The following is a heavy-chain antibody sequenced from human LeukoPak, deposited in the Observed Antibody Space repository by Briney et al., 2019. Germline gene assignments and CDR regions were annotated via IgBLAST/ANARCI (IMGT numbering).Heavy chain of an antibody. CDR1: GYTFTGYY. CDR3: ARDWIPGSFDAFDI. Sequence: ASVKVSCKSSGYTFTGYYMHWVRQAPGQGLEWMGWINPNSGGTNYAQKFQGRVTMTRDTSISTAYMELSRLRSDDTAVYYCARDWIPGSFDAFDIWGQGTMVTVSS. CDR2: INPNSGGT. J-gene: IGHJ3*02. V-gene: IGHV1-2*02. D-gene: IGHD2-2*03.